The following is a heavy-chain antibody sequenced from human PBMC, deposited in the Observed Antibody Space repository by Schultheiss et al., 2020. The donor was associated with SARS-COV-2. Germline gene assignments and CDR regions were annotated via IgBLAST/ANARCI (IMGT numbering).Heavy chain of an antibody. CDR1: GFTFSSYS. D-gene: IGHD5-18*01. CDR3: ARDSHTAMGYGMDV. V-gene: IGHV3-21*01. J-gene: IGHJ6*02. CDR2: ISSSSSYI. Sequence: GGSLRLSCAASGFTFSSYSMNWVRQAPGKGLEWVSSISSSSSYIYYADSVKGRFTISRDNAKNTLYLQMDSLRAEDTAVYYCARDSHTAMGYGMDVWGQGTTVTVSS.